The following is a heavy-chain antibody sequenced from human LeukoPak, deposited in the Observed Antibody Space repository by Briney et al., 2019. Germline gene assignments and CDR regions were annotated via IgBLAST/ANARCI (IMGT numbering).Heavy chain of an antibody. D-gene: IGHD3-22*01. CDR1: GFTFTSPA. CDR3: AADPAYYYDSSGPDY. V-gene: IGHV1-58*01. J-gene: IGHJ4*02. CDR2: IVVGSGNT. Sequence: GASVKVSCKASGFTFTSPAVQWVRQARGQRLEWIGWIVVGSGNTNYAQKFQERVTITRDMSTSTAYMELSSLRSEDTAVYYCAADPAYYYDSSGPDYWGQGTLVTVSS.